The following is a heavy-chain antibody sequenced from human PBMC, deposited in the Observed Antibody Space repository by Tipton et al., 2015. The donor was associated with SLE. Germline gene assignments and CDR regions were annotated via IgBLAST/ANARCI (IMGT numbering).Heavy chain of an antibody. J-gene: IGHJ4*02. CDR1: GGSISSSSYY. CDR3: ARVEVITWDFDY. CDR2: INHSGST. Sequence: TLSLTCTVSGGSISSSSYYWGWIRQPPGKGLEWIGEINHSGSTNYNPSLKSRVTISVDTSKNQFSLKLSSVTAADTAVYYCARVEVITWDFDYWGQGTLVTVSS. D-gene: IGHD3-22*01. V-gene: IGHV4-39*07.